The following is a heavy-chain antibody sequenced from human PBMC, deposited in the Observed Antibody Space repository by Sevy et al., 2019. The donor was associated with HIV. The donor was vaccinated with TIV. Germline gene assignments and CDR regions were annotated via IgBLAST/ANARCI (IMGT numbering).Heavy chain of an antibody. CDR1: GFTFSSYW. CDR2: IKQDGSEK. J-gene: IGHJ6*03. D-gene: IGHD4-4*01. V-gene: IGHV3-7*01. Sequence: GWSLRLSCAASGFTFSSYWMSWVRQAPGKGLEWVANIKQDGSEKYYVDSVKGRFTISRDNAKNSLTLQMNSLRAEDTAVYYCAREVDSNYVSYYYYYMDVWGKGTTVTVSS. CDR3: AREVDSNYVSYYYYYMDV.